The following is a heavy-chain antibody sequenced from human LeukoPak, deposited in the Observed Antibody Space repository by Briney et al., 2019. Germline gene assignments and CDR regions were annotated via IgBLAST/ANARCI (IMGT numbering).Heavy chain of an antibody. V-gene: IGHV4-39*01. CDR1: GFSITTNNYY. CDR2: IHYTGNT. D-gene: IGHD1-1*01. J-gene: IGHJ3*01. CDR3: ARQGKTGFPDAFDL. Sequence: SETLSLTCTVSGFSITTNNYYWGWIRQTPGKGLEWIGTIHYTGNTYDNPSLKSRVSISIDTSTSQFSLKVTSLTAADTAVYYCARQGKTGFPDAFDLWGQGTMVTVSS.